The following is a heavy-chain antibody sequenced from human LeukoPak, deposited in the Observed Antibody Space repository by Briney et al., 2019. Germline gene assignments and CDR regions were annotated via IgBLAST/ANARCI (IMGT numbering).Heavy chain of an antibody. CDR3: ARDRSDGSGYYGYYFDY. D-gene: IGHD3-22*01. J-gene: IGHJ4*02. V-gene: IGHV4-59*01. Sequence: SETLSLSCTISGGSISSYYWSWIRQPAGKGLEWIGHIYYSGSTDYNPSLRSRVTISVDTSKNQFSLRLSSVTAADTAVYYCARDRSDGSGYYGYYFDYWGQGTLVSVSS. CDR1: GGSISSYY. CDR2: IYYSGST.